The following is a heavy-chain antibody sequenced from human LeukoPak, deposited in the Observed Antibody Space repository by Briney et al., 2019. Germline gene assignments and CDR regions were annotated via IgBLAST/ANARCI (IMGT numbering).Heavy chain of an antibody. CDR1: GGSFSGYY. J-gene: IGHJ2*01. CDR3: ARVQARRHRYFDL. Sequence: PSETLSLTCAVYGGSFSGYYWSWIRQPPGKGLEWIGEINHSGSTNYNPSLKSRVTISVDTSKNQFSLKLSSVTAADTAVYYCARVQARRHRYFDLWGRGTLVTVSS. CDR2: INHSGST. V-gene: IGHV4-34*01.